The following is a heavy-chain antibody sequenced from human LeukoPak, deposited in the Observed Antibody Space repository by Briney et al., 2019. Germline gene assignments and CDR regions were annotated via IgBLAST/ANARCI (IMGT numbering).Heavy chain of an antibody. J-gene: IGHJ4*02. Sequence: ASVKVSCKASGYTFTSYGISWVRQAPGQGLEWMGWISAYNGNTNYAQKLQGRVTMTTDTSTSTAYMELRSLRSDDTAVYYCARDLSGSYWSHGGYWGQGTLVTVSS. D-gene: IGHD1-26*01. CDR2: ISAYNGNT. CDR1: GYTFTSYG. V-gene: IGHV1-18*01. CDR3: ARDLSGSYWSHGGY.